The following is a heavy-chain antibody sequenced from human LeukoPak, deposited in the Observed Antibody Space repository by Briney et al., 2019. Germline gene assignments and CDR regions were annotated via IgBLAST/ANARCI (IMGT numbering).Heavy chain of an antibody. J-gene: IGHJ4*02. CDR1: GFIFSNYA. V-gene: IGHV3-23*01. CDR3: AKWGDYDVLTGYYVSDF. Sequence: GASLSLSCAASGFIFSNYAMYWVRQAPGKGLEWVSAISGRSDNTYYADSVKGRFTLSRDSSKNTLYLQMNSLRADDTAVYYCAKWGDYDVLTGYYVSDFWGQGTLVTVSS. D-gene: IGHD3-9*01. CDR2: ISGRSDNT.